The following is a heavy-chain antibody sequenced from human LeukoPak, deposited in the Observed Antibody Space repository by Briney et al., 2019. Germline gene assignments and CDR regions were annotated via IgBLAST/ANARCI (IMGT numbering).Heavy chain of an antibody. CDR2: INPNSGGT. Sequence: ASVRVSCKASGYTFTGYYMHWVRQAPGQGLEWMGWINPNSGGTNYAQKFQGRVTMTRDTSISTAYMELSRLRSDDTAVYYCARSYSSSWYYFDYWGQGTLVTVSS. V-gene: IGHV1-2*02. CDR1: GYTFTGYY. J-gene: IGHJ4*02. D-gene: IGHD6-13*01. CDR3: ARSYSSSWYYFDY.